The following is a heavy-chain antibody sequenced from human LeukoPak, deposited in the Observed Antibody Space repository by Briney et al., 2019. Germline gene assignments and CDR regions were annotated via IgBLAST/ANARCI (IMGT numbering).Heavy chain of an antibody. Sequence: ASVKVSCKASGYTFTSYGITWVRQAPGQGLEWMGWISAYNGNTNYAQKLQGRVTMTTDTSTSTAYMELRSLRSDDTAVYYCARAETYYYDSSGYWYYYYYMDVWGKGTTVTVSS. CDR1: GYTFTSYG. CDR2: ISAYNGNT. D-gene: IGHD3-22*01. V-gene: IGHV1-18*01. J-gene: IGHJ6*03. CDR3: ARAETYYYDSSGYWYYYYYMDV.